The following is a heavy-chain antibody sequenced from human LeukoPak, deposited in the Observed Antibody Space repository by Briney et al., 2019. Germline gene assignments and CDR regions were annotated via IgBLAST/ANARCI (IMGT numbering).Heavy chain of an antibody. J-gene: IGHJ4*02. CDR3: ARASGWYRLAFDY. Sequence: SETLSLTRTVSGGSISSYYWSWIRQPPGKGLEWIGYIYYSGSTNYNPSLKSRVTISVDTSKNQFSLKLNSVTAADTAVYYCARASGWYRLAFDYWGQGTLVTVSS. CDR1: GGSISSYY. V-gene: IGHV4-59*01. CDR2: IYYSGST. D-gene: IGHD6-19*01.